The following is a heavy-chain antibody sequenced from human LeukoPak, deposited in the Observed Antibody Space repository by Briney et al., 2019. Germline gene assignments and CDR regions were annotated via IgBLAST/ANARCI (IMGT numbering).Heavy chain of an antibody. V-gene: IGHV6-1*01. CDR3: ARSPGIYDRFYLDF. D-gene: IGHD5-12*01. CDR2: TYYRSKWYN. Sequence: SQTLSLTCGISGDGVSSNSASWNCIRQSPSRGLEWLGRTYYRSKWYNEYAVSVKSRITIDPDASNNQFSLQLNSVTPEDTAVYYCARSPGIYDRFYLDFWGQGTLVTVSS. J-gene: IGHJ4*02. CDR1: GDGVSSNSAS.